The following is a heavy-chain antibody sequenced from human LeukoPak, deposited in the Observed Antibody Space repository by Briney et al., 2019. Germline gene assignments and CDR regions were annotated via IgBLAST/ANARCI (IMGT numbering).Heavy chain of an antibody. CDR2: INPNSGGT. CDR3: ARDPGHTAMVSNAFDI. D-gene: IGHD5-18*01. V-gene: IGHV1-2*02. CDR1: GYTFTGYY. J-gene: IGHJ3*02. Sequence: ASVKVSCKASGYTFTGYYMHWVRQAPGQGLEWMGWINPNSGGTNYAQKFQGRVTMTRDTSISTAYMELSRLRSDDTAVYYCARDPGHTAMVSNAFDIWGQGTMVTVSS.